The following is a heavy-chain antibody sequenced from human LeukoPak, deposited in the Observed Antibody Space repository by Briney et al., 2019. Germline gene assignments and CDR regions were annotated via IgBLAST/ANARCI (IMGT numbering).Heavy chain of an antibody. CDR2: IIPIFGTA. D-gene: IGHD2-15*01. CDR1: GGTFSSYA. J-gene: IGHJ4*02. Sequence: GASVKVSCKASGGTFSSYAISWVRQAPGQGLEWMGGIIPIFGTANYAQKFQGRVTITADESTSTAYMELSSLRSEDTAVYYCAKGTKGYCSGGSCYHFDYWGQGTLVTVSS. CDR3: AKGTKGYCSGGSCYHFDY. V-gene: IGHV1-69*13.